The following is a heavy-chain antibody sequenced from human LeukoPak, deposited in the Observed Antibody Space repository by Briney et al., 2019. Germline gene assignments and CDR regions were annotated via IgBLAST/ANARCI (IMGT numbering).Heavy chain of an antibody. D-gene: IGHD6-13*01. CDR3: ARPNGRVAAAGLDY. CDR2: IYPGDSDT. Sequence: GESLKISCKGSGCSFTNYWIAWVRQMPGKGLEWMGIIYPGDSDTRYSPSFQGQVTISADKSITTAYLQWSSLKASDTAMYYCARPNGRVAAAGLDYWGQGTLVTVSS. J-gene: IGHJ4*02. CDR1: GCSFTNYW. V-gene: IGHV5-51*01.